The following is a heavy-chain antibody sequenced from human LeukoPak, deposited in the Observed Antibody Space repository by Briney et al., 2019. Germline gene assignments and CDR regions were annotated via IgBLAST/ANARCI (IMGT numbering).Heavy chain of an antibody. CDR1: GYTFTSYG. CDR3: ARDRAYDFLAGLDAFDI. CDR2: ISAYNGNT. D-gene: IGHD3-3*01. V-gene: IGHV1-18*01. J-gene: IGHJ3*02. Sequence: ASVKVSCKASGYTFTSYGISWVRQAPGQGLEWMGWISAYNGNTNYAQKLQGRVTMTTDTSTSTAYMELRSLRSDDTAVYYCARDRAYDFLAGLDAFDIWGQGTMVTVSS.